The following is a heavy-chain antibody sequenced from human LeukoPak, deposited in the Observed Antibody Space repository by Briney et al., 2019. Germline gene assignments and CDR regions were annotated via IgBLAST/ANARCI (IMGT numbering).Heavy chain of an antibody. V-gene: IGHV4-34*01. D-gene: IGHD6-19*01. Sequence: SETLSLTCAVYGGSFSGYYWSWIRQPPGKGLEWIGEINHSGSTNYNPSLKSRVTISVDTSKNQFSLKLSSVTAADTAVYYRARVSPLAVAGTGYFDYWGQGTLVTVSS. CDR3: ARVSPLAVAGTGYFDY. J-gene: IGHJ4*02. CDR1: GGSFSGYY. CDR2: INHSGST.